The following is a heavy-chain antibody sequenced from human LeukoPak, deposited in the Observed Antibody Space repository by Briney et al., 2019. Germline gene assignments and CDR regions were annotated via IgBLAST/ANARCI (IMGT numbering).Heavy chain of an antibody. D-gene: IGHD4-17*01. J-gene: IGHJ4*02. CDR3: ARRCVTVTTVLDFDY. V-gene: IGHV4-34*01. CDR1: GGSFSGYY. CDR2: INHSGST. Sequence: SETLSLTCAVYGGSFSGYYWSWIRQPPGKGLEWIGEINHSGSTNYNPSLKSRFTISVDTSKNQFSLKLSSVTAADTAVYYCARRCVTVTTVLDFDYWGQGTLVTVSS.